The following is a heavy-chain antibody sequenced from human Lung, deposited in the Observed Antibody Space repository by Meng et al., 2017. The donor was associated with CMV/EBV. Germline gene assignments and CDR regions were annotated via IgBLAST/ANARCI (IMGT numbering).Heavy chain of an antibody. Sequence: GGSXRLXWAASGFTFSNAWMSWVRQVPGQGLKWVGRIKSKADGGTTDYAAAVKGRFTISRDDSENTLYLHMNSLRTDDTGVYYCTTDSVAGPVCYYYGMDDXGQGXTVTVSS. CDR1: GFTFSNAW. CDR3: TTDSVAGPVCYYYGMDD. D-gene: IGHD6-19*01. CDR2: IKSKADGGTT. V-gene: IGHV3-15*01. J-gene: IGHJ6*02.